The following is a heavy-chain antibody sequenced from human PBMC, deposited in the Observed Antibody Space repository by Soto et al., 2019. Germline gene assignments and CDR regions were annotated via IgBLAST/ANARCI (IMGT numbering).Heavy chain of an antibody. J-gene: IGHJ4*02. CDR3: ARGASAVAASLDY. CDR2: IWYDGSNK. Sequence: QVQLVESGGGVVQPGRSLRLSCAASGFTFSSYGMHWVRQAPGKGLEWVAFIWYDGSNKYYTDSVKGRFTISGDNSKNTVFLQMSSLSAEDTAVYYCARGASAVAASLDYWAQGTLVSVSS. CDR1: GFTFSSYG. V-gene: IGHV3-33*01. D-gene: IGHD6-19*01.